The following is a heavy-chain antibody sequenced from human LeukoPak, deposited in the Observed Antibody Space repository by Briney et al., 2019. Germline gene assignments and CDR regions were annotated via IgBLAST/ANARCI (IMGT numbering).Heavy chain of an antibody. CDR2: IYYSGST. CDR3: ARGPPILNIVLMVYAPYYFDY. Sequence: PSETLSLTCTVSGGSVSSGSYYWSWIRQPPGKGLEWTGYIYYSGSTNYNPSLKSRVTISVDTSKNQFSLKLSSVTAADTAVYCCARGPPILNIVLMVYAPYYFDYWGQGTLVTVSS. CDR1: GGSVSSGSYY. V-gene: IGHV4-61*01. D-gene: IGHD2-8*01. J-gene: IGHJ4*02.